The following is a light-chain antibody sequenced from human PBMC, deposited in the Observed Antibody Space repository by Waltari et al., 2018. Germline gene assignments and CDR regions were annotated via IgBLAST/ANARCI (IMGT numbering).Light chain of an antibody. CDR2: RDS. V-gene: IGLV3-9*01. J-gene: IGLJ1*01. CDR3: QVYDSTTYV. CDR1: DIESKN. Sequence: SYELTQPLSVSVALGQTASVTWGGNDIESKNVYWYQQKSGQAPVLVIYRDSNRPSGISERFSGSNSGNTATLTISRAQAGDEADYYCQVYDSTTYVFGTGTKVTVL.